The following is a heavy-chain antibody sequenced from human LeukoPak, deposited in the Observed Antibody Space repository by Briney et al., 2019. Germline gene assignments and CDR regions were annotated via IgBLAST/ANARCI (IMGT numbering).Heavy chain of an antibody. Sequence: ASVTVSCKASGYTFTSYYMHWVRQAPGQGLERMGIINPSGGSTSYAQKFQGRVTMTRDTSTSTVYMELSSLTSEDTAIYYCARGRWVGTTQAYYLDYWGQGTLVTVSS. J-gene: IGHJ4*02. D-gene: IGHD1-26*01. CDR3: ARGRWVGTTQAYYLDY. CDR2: INPSGGST. CDR1: GYTFTSYY. V-gene: IGHV1-46*01.